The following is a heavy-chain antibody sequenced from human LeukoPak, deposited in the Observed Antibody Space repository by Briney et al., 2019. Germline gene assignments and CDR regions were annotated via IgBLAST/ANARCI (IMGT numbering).Heavy chain of an antibody. CDR3: ARDRSGDYVSDY. CDR1: GFTFSDSS. D-gene: IGHD4-17*01. J-gene: IGHJ4*02. CDR2: ISPTSHT. Sequence: PGGSLRLSCAASGFTFSDSSMNWVRQGPGKGLEWLSYISPTSHTLYADSVKGRFTISRDTAKDSLYLQMNSLRDEDTAVYYCARDRSGDYVSDYWGQGTLVTVSS. V-gene: IGHV3-69-1*01.